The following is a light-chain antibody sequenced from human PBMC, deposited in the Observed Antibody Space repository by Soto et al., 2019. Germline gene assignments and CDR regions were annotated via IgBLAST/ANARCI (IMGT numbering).Light chain of an antibody. Sequence: QSVLTQPSAVSASPGQSISISCTGTSDDIGAYDYVSWYQQHPGKAPKLILYAVSNRPSGVSTRFSGSKSGNTASLTISGVQADDEADYYCPSYRSSDTLEVFGTGTKVTVL. CDR1: SDDIGAYDY. V-gene: IGLV2-14*01. J-gene: IGLJ1*01. CDR2: AVS. CDR3: PSYRSSDTLEV.